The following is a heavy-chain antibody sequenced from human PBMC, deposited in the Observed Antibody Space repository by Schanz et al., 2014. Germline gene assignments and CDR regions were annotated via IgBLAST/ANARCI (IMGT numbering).Heavy chain of an antibody. CDR1: GGSISSYY. J-gene: IGHJ6*02. CDR2: FYSSGST. CDR3: AREKVDIVVIPGARRNYYYSGMDV. Sequence: QVQLQESGPGLVKPSETLSLTCSVSGGSISSYYWSWIRQPAGKGLEWIGRFYSSGSTNYNPSLQSRVTMSIDTSKNQSPLKLSAVTAADTAVYYCAREKVDIVVIPGARRNYYYSGMDVWGQGTTVTVSS. D-gene: IGHD2-2*01. V-gene: IGHV4-4*07.